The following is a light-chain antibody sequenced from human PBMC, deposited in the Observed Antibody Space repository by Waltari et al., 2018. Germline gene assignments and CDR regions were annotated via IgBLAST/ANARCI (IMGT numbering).Light chain of an antibody. J-gene: IGKJ1*01. CDR2: DAS. CDR1: QSITSW. CDR3: QQYKSYKT. V-gene: IGKV1-5*01. Sequence: DIQMTQSPSTLSASVGDRVTITCRASQSITSWLAWYQHKPGTAPKLLIYDASRLQSGVSSRFSGSRSGTEFTLTISSLQPDDFATYYCQQYKSYKTFGQGTRVEIK.